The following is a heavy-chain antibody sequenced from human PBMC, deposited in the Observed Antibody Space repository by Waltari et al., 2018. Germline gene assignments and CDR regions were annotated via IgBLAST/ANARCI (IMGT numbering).Heavy chain of an antibody. J-gene: IGHJ4*02. V-gene: IGHV1-2*02. CDR1: GYTFTGCY. CDR3: ARGDRVRGPLLCY. CDR2: INPHSGGT. D-gene: IGHD3-10*01. Sequence: QVQLVQSGAEVKKPGASVKVSCKASGYTFTGCYMHWGRQAPGQGLEWMGWINPHSGGTNYAQKFQGRVTMTRDTSISTAYMELSRLRSDDTAVYYCARGDRVRGPLLCYWGQGTLVTVSS.